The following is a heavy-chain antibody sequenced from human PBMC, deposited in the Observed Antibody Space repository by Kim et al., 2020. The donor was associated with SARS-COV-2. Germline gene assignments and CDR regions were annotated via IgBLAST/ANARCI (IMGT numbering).Heavy chain of an antibody. Sequence: SETLSLTCTASGGSISSGGYYWSWIRQHPGKGLEWIGYIYYSGSTYYNPSLKSRVTISVDTSKNQFSLKLSSVTAADTAVYYCARVYGDYVKPGDFYWYFDLWGRGTLVTVSS. D-gene: IGHD4-17*01. CDR1: GGSISSGGYY. J-gene: IGHJ2*01. CDR2: IYYSGST. CDR3: ARVYGDYVKPGDFYWYFDL. V-gene: IGHV4-31*03.